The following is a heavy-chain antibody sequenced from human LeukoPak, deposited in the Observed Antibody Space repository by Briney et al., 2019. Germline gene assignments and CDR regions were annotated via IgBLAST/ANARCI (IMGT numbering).Heavy chain of an antibody. CDR1: GASISSYY. CDR2: IYYSGST. D-gene: IGHD6-13*01. J-gene: IGHJ4*02. CDR3: ARGSSSWVY. V-gene: IGHV4-59*01. Sequence: TPSETLSLTCIVSGASISSYYWSWIRQPPGKGLEWIGYIYYSGSTNYNPSLKSRVTISVDMSKNQFSLKLSSVTAADTTVYYCARGSSSWVYWGQGTPVTVSS.